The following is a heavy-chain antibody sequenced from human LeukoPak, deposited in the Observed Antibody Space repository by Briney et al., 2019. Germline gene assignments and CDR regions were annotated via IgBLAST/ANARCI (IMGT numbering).Heavy chain of an antibody. V-gene: IGHV4-38-2*02. CDR3: ARVYYVGSGLSY. CDR1: GYSISSGYY. D-gene: IGHD3-16*01. J-gene: IGHJ4*02. CDR2: IYHSGST. Sequence: PSETLSLTCTVSGYSISSGYYWGWIRQPPGKGLEWIGSIYHSGSTYYNPSLKSRATISVDTSKNQFSLKLSSVTAADTAVYYCARVYYVGSGLSYWGQGTLVTVSS.